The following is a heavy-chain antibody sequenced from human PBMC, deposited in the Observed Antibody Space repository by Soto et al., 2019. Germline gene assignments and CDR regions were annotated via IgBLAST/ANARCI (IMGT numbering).Heavy chain of an antibody. D-gene: IGHD2-2*01. CDR1: GVTFSGDW. CDR3: ARGPRGLYHHDY. CDR2: INMDGSST. Sequence: GGSVRLSCAASGVTFSGDWMHWVRQGAGKGLVWVSRINMDGSSTNYADSVKGRFTISRDNAKNTLYLQMNSLRVDDTAVYYCARGPRGLYHHDYWGQGALVTVSS. J-gene: IGHJ4*02. V-gene: IGHV3-74*01.